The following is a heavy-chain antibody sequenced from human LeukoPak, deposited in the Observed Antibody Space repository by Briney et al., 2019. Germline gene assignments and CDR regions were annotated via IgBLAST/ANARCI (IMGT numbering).Heavy chain of an antibody. D-gene: IGHD6-19*01. J-gene: IGHJ3*02. CDR3: ARRAGGWYSLDAFDI. CDR2: IYYSRST. V-gene: IGHV4-59*08. Sequence: SETLSLTCTVSGGSISSYYWSWIRQPPGKGLEWIGYIYYSRSTNYNPSLTSRVTISVDTSKNQFSLKLSSVTVADTAVYYCARRAGGWYSLDAFDIWGQGTMVTVSS. CDR1: GGSISSYY.